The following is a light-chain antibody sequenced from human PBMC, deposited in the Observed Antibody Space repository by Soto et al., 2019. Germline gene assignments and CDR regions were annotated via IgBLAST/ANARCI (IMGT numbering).Light chain of an antibody. Sequence: DIQITHSPSTLPASVVDRVTITFLASQGISSNLAWYQQKPGKAPKLLIYAASTLQSGVPSRFSGSGSGTEFTLTISSLQPEDFATYYCQKFNSYPINFGQGTRLEIK. V-gene: IGKV1-9*01. CDR3: QKFNSYPIN. J-gene: IGKJ5*01. CDR1: QGISSN. CDR2: AAS.